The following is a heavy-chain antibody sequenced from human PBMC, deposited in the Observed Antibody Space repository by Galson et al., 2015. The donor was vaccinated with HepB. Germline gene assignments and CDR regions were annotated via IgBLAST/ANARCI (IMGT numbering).Heavy chain of an antibody. Sequence: SVKVSCKASGYTFTSYGISWVRQAPGQGLEWMGWISAYNGNTNYAQKLQGRVTMTTDTSTSTAYMELRSLRSDDTAVYYCARDLGGAQPNKNNWFDPWGQGTLVTVSS. CDR1: GYTFTSYG. J-gene: IGHJ5*02. D-gene: IGHD1/OR15-1a*01. CDR3: ARDLGGAQPNKNNWFDP. V-gene: IGHV1-18*04. CDR2: ISAYNGNT.